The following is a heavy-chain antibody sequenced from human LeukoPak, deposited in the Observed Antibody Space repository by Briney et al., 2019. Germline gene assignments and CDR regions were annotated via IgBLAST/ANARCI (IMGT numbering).Heavy chain of an antibody. CDR1: GGSFSGYY. V-gene: IGHV3-7*01. Sequence: ETLSLTCAVYGGSFSGYYWSWIRQPPGKGLEWVANIKQDGSEKYYVDSVKGRFTISRDNAKNSLYLQMNSLRAEDTAVYYCARVSGSYRGFDYWGQGTLVTVSS. D-gene: IGHD1-26*01. CDR2: IKQDGSEK. CDR3: ARVSGSYRGFDY. J-gene: IGHJ4*02.